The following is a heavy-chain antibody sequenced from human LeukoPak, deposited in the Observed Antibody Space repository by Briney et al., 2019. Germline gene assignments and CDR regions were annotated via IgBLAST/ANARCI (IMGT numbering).Heavy chain of an antibody. V-gene: IGHV3-48*01. D-gene: IGHD3-22*01. CDR2: ISSSSTI. J-gene: IGHJ6*02. CDR3: ARGGRDYDSSGYYYPIRLYGMDV. CDR1: GFTFSSYS. Sequence: GGSLRLSCAASGFTFSSYSMNWVRQAPGKGLEWVSYISSSSTIYYADSVKGRFTISRDNAKNSLYLQMNSLRAEDTAVYYCARGGRDYDSSGYYYPIRLYGMDVWGQGTTVTVSS.